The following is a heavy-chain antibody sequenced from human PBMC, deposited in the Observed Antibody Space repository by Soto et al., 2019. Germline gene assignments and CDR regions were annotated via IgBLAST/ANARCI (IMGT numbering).Heavy chain of an antibody. CDR2: IFSNDEK. V-gene: IGHV2-26*01. Sequence: QVTLKESGPVLVKPTETLTLTCTVSGFSLSNARMGVSWIRQPPGKALEWLAHIFSNDEKSYSTSLKSRLTISKDTTKSQVVLTMTNMDPVDTATYDCARTGYCSGGSCQIDYWGQGTLVTVSS. CDR3: ARTGYCSGGSCQIDY. J-gene: IGHJ4*02. D-gene: IGHD2-15*01. CDR1: GFSLSNARMG.